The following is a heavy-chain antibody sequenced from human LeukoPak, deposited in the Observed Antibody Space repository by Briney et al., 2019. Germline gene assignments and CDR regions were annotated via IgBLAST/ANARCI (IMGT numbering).Heavy chain of an antibody. Sequence: GGSLRLSCAASGLTFSSYAMHWVRQAPGKGLEWVAVISYDGSNKYYADSVKGRFTISRDNSKNTLYLQMNSLRAEDTAVYYCARDRFGAFDYWGQGTLVTVSS. V-gene: IGHV3-30-3*01. CDR1: GLTFSSYA. D-gene: IGHD3-10*01. CDR3: ARDRFGAFDY. J-gene: IGHJ4*02. CDR2: ISYDGSNK.